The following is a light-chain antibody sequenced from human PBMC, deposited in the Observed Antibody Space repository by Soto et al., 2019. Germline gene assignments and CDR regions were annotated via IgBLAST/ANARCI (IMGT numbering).Light chain of an antibody. CDR3: SAWDDSLRGPL. Sequence: QSVRTQPPSSSGTPGQRVTISCSGSRSNIGSNDLYWYRQLPGATPKLLMFDNNQWPSGVPDRFSAAKSGTSASLAISGLRSKDKDDYYCSAWDDSLRGPLFGGGTPLTV. CDR1: RSNIGSND. CDR2: DNN. V-gene: IGLV1-47*02. J-gene: IGLJ3*02.